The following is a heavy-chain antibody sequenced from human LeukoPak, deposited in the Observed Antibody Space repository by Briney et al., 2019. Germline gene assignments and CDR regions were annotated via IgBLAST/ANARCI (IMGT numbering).Heavy chain of an antibody. CDR3: ARDLGGGAFDL. J-gene: IGHJ3*01. V-gene: IGHV4-4*07. D-gene: IGHD4-23*01. CDR1: GGSISPYY. Sequence: SETLSLTCTVSGGSISPYYWTWIRQPVGKGLEWIGRLYTTGNTNYNPSLKSRVTMSIDTSKKQFSLRLTTLTAADTAIYFCARDLGGGAFDLWGPGTMVSVSS. CDR2: LYTTGNT.